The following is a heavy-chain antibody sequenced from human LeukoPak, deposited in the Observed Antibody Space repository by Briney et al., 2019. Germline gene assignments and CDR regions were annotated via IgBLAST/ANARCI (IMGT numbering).Heavy chain of an antibody. CDR1: GYTFTSYY. CDR3: ARVPVQLERGRRVGEGDWFDP. V-gene: IGHV1-46*03. D-gene: IGHD1-1*01. Sequence: ASVKVSCKASGYTFTSYYMHWVRQAPGQGLEWMGINNPSGGSTSYAQKFQGRVTMTRDTSTSTVYMELSSLRSEDTAVYYCARVPVQLERGRRVGEGDWFDPWGQGTLVTVSS. J-gene: IGHJ5*02. CDR2: NNPSGGST.